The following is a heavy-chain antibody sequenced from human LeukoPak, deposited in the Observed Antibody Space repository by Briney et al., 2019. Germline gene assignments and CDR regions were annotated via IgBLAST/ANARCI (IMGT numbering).Heavy chain of an antibody. D-gene: IGHD3-10*01. V-gene: IGHV4-59*01. Sequence: SETLSLTCTVSGGSISSYYWSWIRQPPGKGLEWIGYIYYRGSTNYNPSLKSRVTISVDTSKNQFSLKLSSVTAADTAVYYCARRMVRGAVDYWGQGTLVTVSS. CDR3: ARRMVRGAVDY. CDR1: GGSISSYY. CDR2: IYYRGST. J-gene: IGHJ4*02.